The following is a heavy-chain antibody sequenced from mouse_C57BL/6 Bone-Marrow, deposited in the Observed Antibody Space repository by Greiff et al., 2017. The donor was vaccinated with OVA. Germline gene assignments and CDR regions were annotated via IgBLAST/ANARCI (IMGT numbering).Heavy chain of an antibody. CDR2: ISNLAYSI. D-gene: IGHD2-4*01. J-gene: IGHJ4*01. V-gene: IGHV5-15*01. CDR1: GFTFSDYG. Sequence: EVQRVESGGGLVQPGGSLKLSCAASGFTFSDYGMAWVRQAPRKGPEWVAFISNLAYSIYYADTVTGRFTISRENAKNTLYLEMSSLRSEDTAMYYCARDGGLRRPYAMDYWGQGTSVTVSS. CDR3: ARDGGLRRPYAMDY.